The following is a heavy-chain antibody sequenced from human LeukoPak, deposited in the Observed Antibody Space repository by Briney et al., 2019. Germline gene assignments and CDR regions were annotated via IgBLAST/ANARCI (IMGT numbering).Heavy chain of an antibody. J-gene: IGHJ3*01. D-gene: IGHD1-1*01. Sequence: PGGSLRLSCVASGFSVSSKYMSWVRQAPGKGLEWVSVLFSGGSTHYVDSVRGRFTISRDESKNTLFLQMNSLRVEDTAVYYCVRSTLEAFDLWGQGTMVTVSS. CDR2: LFSGGST. V-gene: IGHV3-66*02. CDR1: GFSVSSKY. CDR3: VRSTLEAFDL.